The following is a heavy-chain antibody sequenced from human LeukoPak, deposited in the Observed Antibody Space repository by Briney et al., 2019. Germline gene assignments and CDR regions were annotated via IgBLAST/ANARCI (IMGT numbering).Heavy chain of an antibody. CDR1: GGSISSYY. D-gene: IGHD4-11*01. V-gene: IGHV4-59*08. CDR3: ARVATVTTKRGVYYYYYGMDV. J-gene: IGHJ6*02. Sequence: SETLSLTCTVSGGSISSYYWSWIRQPPGKGLEWIGYIYYSGSTNYNPSLKSRVTISVDPSKNQFSLKLSSVTAADTAVYYCARVATVTTKRGVYYYYYGMDVWGQGTTVTVSS. CDR2: IYYSGST.